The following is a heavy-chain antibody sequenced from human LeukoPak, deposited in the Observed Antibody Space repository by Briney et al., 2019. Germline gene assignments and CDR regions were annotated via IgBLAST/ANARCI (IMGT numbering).Heavy chain of an antibody. CDR2: IYYSGST. Sequence: SETLSLTGTVSGGAISSYYWSWSRQPPGKGLEWIGYIYYSGSTNYNPSLKSRVTISVDTSKNQFSLKLTSVTAADTAVYYCARDGDSGWLDYWGQGTLVTVSS. V-gene: IGHV4-59*01. CDR3: ARDGDSGWLDY. D-gene: IGHD6-19*01. CDR1: GGAISSYY. J-gene: IGHJ4*02.